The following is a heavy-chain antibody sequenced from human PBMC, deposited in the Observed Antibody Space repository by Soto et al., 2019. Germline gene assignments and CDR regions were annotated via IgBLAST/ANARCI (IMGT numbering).Heavy chain of an antibody. J-gene: IGHJ5*02. CDR3: ARGGRNRNYGSFPRGNGFDP. CDR2: INHSGST. V-gene: IGHV4-34*01. Sequence: SETLSLTCAVYGGSFSGYYWSWIRQPPGKGLEWIGEINHSGSTNYNPSLKSRVTISVDTSKNQFSLKLSSVTAADTAVYYCARGGRNRNYGSFPRGNGFDPWGQGTLVTV. CDR1: GGSFSGYY. D-gene: IGHD1-7*01.